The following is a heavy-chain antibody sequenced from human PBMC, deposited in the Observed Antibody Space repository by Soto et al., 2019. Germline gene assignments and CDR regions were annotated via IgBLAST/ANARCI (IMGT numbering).Heavy chain of an antibody. J-gene: IGHJ4*02. CDR3: AKAREQQWVRLPFDY. Sequence: ELQLLESGGGLVQPGGSLRLSCVGSGFFFSSYTMTWVRQAPGKGLEWVSSFSATSENTYYADSVRGRFTISRDNSKNTLFLQMNSLTAEDTAMYYCAKAREQQWVRLPFDYWGQGILVIGSS. CDR1: GFFFSSYT. D-gene: IGHD6-19*01. CDR2: FSATSENT. V-gene: IGHV3-23*01.